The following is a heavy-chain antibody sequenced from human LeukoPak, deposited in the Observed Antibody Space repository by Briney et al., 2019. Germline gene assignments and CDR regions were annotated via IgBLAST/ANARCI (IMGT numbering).Heavy chain of an antibody. Sequence: GSLRLSCAASGFTFSNAWMSWVRQAPGKGLEWIGEIYHSGSTNYNPSLKSRVTISVDKSKNQFSLKLSSVTAADTAVYYCARDMVFAGYLTGYYRGYYYYYMDVWGKGTTVTVSS. D-gene: IGHD3-9*01. CDR2: IYHSGST. J-gene: IGHJ6*03. CDR3: ARDMVFAGYLTGYYRGYYYYYMDV. V-gene: IGHV4-4*02. CDR1: GFTFSNAW.